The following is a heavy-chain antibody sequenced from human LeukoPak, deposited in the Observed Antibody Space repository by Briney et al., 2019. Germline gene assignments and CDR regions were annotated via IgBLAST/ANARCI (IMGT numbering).Heavy chain of an antibody. CDR2: IWYDGSNK. CDR1: GFTFSSYG. D-gene: IGHD2-8*01. CDR3: AKDVGYAGWFDP. J-gene: IGHJ5*02. V-gene: IGHV3-33*06. Sequence: GGSLGLSCAASGFTFSSYGMHWVRQAPGKGLEWVAVIWYDGSNKYYADSVKGRFTISRDNSKNTLYLQMNSLRAEDTAVYYCAKDVGYAGWFDPWGQGTLVTVSS.